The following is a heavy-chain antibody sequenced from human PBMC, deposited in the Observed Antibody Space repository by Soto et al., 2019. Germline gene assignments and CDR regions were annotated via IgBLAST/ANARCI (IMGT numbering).Heavy chain of an antibody. CDR2: IKSRGSRT. CDR1: GFTFSDYY. V-gene: IGHV3-74*01. CDR3: VRGDGDYHDGNGYLGRH. Sequence: GGSLRLSCAASGFTFSDYYMSWIRQAPGKGLEWVSRIKSRGSRTYYADSVEGRFTISRDNAQNTLYLQMNSLRAEDTAVYYCVRGDGDYHDGNGYLGRHWGQGTLVTVSS. J-gene: IGHJ4*02. D-gene: IGHD3-22*01.